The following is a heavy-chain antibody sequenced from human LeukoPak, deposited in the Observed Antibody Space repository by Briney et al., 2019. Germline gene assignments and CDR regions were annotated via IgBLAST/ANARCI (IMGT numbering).Heavy chain of an antibody. CDR2: IKSKADGGKT. Sequence: GGSLRLSCAASGFTFNKAWMSWVRQAPGKGLEWVGRIKSKADGGKTDYAAPVKGRFAISRDDSKNTLNLQVNSLKTEDTAVYYCTTEFFPRTGTSFNYWGQGTLVTVSS. D-gene: IGHD1-1*01. CDR3: TTEFFPRTGTSFNY. V-gene: IGHV3-15*01. J-gene: IGHJ4*02. CDR1: GFTFNKAW.